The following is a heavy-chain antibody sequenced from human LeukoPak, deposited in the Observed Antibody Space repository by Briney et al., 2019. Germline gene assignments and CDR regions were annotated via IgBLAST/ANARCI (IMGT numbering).Heavy chain of an antibody. CDR1: GFTFSDYY. CDR2: ISSSGSTI. V-gene: IGHV3-11*01. D-gene: IGHD3-22*01. Sequence: GGSLRLSCAASGFTFSDYYMSWIRQAPGKGLEWVSYISSSGSTIYYADSVKGRFTISRDNAKNSLYLQMNSLRAEDTAVYYCARDFLSYDGSENHFEDTFDIWGQGTMVTVSS. CDR3: ARDFLSYDGSENHFEDTFDI. J-gene: IGHJ3*02.